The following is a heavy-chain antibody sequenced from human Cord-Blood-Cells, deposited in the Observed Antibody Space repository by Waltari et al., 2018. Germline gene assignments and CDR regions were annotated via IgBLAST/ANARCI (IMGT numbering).Heavy chain of an antibody. D-gene: IGHD6-6*01. CDR1: GFTFDDYA. J-gene: IGHJ4*02. CDR3: AKDKGSSGNLFDY. CDR2: ISWNSGSI. Sequence: EVQLVESGGGLVQPGRSLRLSCAASGFTFDDYAMHWVRQAPGKGLEWVSGISWNSGSIGYADSVKGRFTISRDNAKNSLYLQMNSLRAEDTALYYCAKDKGSSGNLFDYWGQGTLVTVSS. V-gene: IGHV3-9*01.